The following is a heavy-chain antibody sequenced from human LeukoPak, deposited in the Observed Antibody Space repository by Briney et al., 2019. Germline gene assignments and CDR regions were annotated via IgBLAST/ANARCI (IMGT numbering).Heavy chain of an antibody. V-gene: IGHV3-48*02. CDR3: ARGTVGLDY. Sequence: GGSLRLSCAASGFTFSSYAMSWVRQAPGKGLEWVSYISDGSSTIYYADSVRGRFTISRDNAKNSLYLQINSLRDEDTAVYYCARGTVGLDYWGQGTLVTVSS. CDR2: ISDGSSTI. J-gene: IGHJ4*02. D-gene: IGHD4-23*01. CDR1: GFTFSSYA.